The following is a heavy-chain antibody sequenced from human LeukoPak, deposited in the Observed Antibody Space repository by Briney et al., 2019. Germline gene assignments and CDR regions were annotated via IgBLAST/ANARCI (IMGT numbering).Heavy chain of an antibody. V-gene: IGHV3-7*01. J-gene: IGHJ4*02. CDR1: GFTVSSYW. D-gene: IGHD3-22*01. Sequence: GGSLRLSCAASGFTVSSYWMSWVRQPPGKGLGWVANIKQDGSQKYYVDSVKGRFTISRDNAKNSLYLQMSSLRAEDTAVYYCARDTYDSSGYYAHLDYWGQGTLVTVSS. CDR3: ARDTYDSSGYYAHLDY. CDR2: IKQDGSQK.